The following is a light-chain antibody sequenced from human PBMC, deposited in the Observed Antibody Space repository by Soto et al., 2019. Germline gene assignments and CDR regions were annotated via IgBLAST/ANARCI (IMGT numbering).Light chain of an antibody. V-gene: IGKV1-9*01. CDR1: QGISSY. CDR3: QQLNSYPRT. Sequence: DIQLTQSPSFLSASVGDRVTITCRASQGISSYLAWYQQKPGKAPKLLIYAASTLQSGVPSRFSGSGSGTEVTLTISSLQPEDFATDYCQQLNSYPRTFGQGTKVEIK. J-gene: IGKJ1*01. CDR2: AAS.